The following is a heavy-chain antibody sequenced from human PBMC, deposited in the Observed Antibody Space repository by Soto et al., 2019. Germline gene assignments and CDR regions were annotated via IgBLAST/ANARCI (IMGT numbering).Heavy chain of an antibody. J-gene: IGHJ4*02. CDR3: ARRGYSYGSFDY. Sequence: PSETLSLTCTVSGGSISSSSYYWGWIRQPPGKGLEWIGSIYCRGSPYYNPPLPSRVTISVDTSKTQSSLKLSPVTAADTAVYYCARRGYSYGSFDYWGQGTLV. D-gene: IGHD5-18*01. CDR1: GGSISSSSYY. CDR2: IYCRGSP. V-gene: IGHV4-39*01.